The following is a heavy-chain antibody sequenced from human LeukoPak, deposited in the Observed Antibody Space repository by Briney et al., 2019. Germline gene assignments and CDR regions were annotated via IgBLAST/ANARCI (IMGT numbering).Heavy chain of an antibody. CDR3: AGGYSSSY. D-gene: IGHD5-18*01. J-gene: IGHJ4*02. CDR2: IKQDGSEK. CDR1: GITFSSYG. V-gene: IGHV3-7*04. Sequence: GGSLRLSCAASGITFSSYGMSWVRQAPGKGLEWVANIKQDGSEKYYVDSVKGRFTISRDNAKNSLYLQMNSLRAEDTAVYYCAGGYSSSYWGQGTLVTVSS.